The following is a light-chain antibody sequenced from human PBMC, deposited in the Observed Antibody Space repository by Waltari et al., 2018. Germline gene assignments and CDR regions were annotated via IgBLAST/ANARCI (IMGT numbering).Light chain of an antibody. Sequence: QSVLTQPPSASGTPGQRVTISCSGTHSNVGSNVVNWYQQFPGTAPKLLIYRNAKRPSGFPDRCSGSKSGTSASLAISGLQSEDEADYFCAAWDDRPSGRWVFGGGTKVTVL. CDR1: HSNVGSNV. J-gene: IGLJ3*02. CDR3: AAWDDRPSGRWV. V-gene: IGLV1-44*01. CDR2: RNA.